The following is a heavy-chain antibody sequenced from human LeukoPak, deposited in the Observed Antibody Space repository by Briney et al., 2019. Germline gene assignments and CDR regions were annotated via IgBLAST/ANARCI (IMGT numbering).Heavy chain of an antibody. J-gene: IGHJ3*02. Sequence: GGSLRLSCAASGFTVSSNYMSWVRQAPGKGLEWVSVIYSGGSTYYADSVKGRFTISRDNSKNTLYLQMNSLRAEDTAVYYCARVVTSHAFDIWGQGTMVTVSS. V-gene: IGHV3-66*01. CDR2: IYSGGST. CDR3: ARVVTSHAFDI. CDR1: GFTVSSNY. D-gene: IGHD2-21*02.